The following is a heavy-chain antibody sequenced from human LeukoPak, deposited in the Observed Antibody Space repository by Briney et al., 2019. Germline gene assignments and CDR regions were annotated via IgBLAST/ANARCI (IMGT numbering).Heavy chain of an antibody. J-gene: IGHJ4*02. CDR3: ARSYYDYVWGSHPFDY. D-gene: IGHD3-16*01. Sequence: PSETLSLTCAVSGYSISSDYYWSWIRQPPGKGLEWIGYIYYSGSTYYNPSLKSRVTISVDTSKNQFSLKLSSVTAADTAVYYCARSYYDYVWGSHPFDYWGQGTLVTVSS. CDR1: GYSISSDYY. CDR2: IYYSGST. V-gene: IGHV4-30-4*08.